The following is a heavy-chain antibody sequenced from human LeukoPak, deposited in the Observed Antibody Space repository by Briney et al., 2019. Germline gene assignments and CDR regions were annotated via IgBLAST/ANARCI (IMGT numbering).Heavy chain of an antibody. CDR2: IYYSGST. CDR3: ARLVLTRDDAFDI. V-gene: IGHV4-39*07. D-gene: IGHD2/OR15-2a*01. J-gene: IGHJ3*02. Sequence: SETLSLTCTVSGGSISSSSYYWGWIRQPPGKGLEWIGSIYYSGSTYYNPSLKSRVTISVDTSKNQFSLKLSSVTAADTAVYYCARLVLTRDDAFDIWGQGTMVTVSS. CDR1: GGSISSSSYY.